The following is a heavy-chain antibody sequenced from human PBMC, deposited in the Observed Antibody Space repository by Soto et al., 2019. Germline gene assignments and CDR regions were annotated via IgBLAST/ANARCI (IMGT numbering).Heavy chain of an antibody. V-gene: IGHV3-33*01. CDR2: IWYDGSNK. Sequence: QVQLVESGGGVVQPGGSLRLSCAASGFTFSSYGMHWVRQAPGKGLEWVAVIWYDGSNKYYADSVKGRFTISRDNSKNTLYLKMNSLRAEDTAVYYCAREGCSGGSCYNYGWYFDLWGRGTLVTVSS. D-gene: IGHD2-15*01. CDR1: GFTFSSYG. CDR3: AREGCSGGSCYNYGWYFDL. J-gene: IGHJ2*01.